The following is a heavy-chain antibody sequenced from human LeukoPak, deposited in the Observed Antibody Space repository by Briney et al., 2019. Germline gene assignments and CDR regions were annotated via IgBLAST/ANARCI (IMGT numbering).Heavy chain of an antibody. Sequence: GSLRLSCAASGLIFTSYAMSWVRQSPGKGVEWIGEIHDSGITNYNPSLKSRVTISVDKSKNQFSLMLSSVTAADTAVYYCARGDDNASWLVDYWGQGTLVTVSS. D-gene: IGHD2-2*01. J-gene: IGHJ4*02. CDR1: GLIFTSYAM. CDR2: IHDSGIT. CDR3: ARGDDNASWLVDY. V-gene: IGHV4-4*02.